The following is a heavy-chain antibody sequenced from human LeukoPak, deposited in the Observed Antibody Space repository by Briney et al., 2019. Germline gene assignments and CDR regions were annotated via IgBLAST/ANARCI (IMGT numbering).Heavy chain of an antibody. CDR2: IASNGGNE. V-gene: IGHV3-30*18. CDR1: GFTFTTYG. Sequence: GGSLRLSCAASGFTFTTYGLHWVRQAPGKGLERVAAIASNGGNEYYADSVKGRFTISRDNSKNTLFLQMNSLRPDDTAVYYCAKRGHYSINWYHYFDYWGQGTLVTVSS. D-gene: IGHD6-13*01. J-gene: IGHJ4*02. CDR3: AKRGHYSINWYHYFDY.